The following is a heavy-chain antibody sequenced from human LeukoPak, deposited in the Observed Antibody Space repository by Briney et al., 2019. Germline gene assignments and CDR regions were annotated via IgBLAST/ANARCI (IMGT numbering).Heavy chain of an antibody. CDR1: GSSIDSGYY. V-gene: IGHV4-38-2*01. Sequence: SETLSLTCAVSGSSIDSGYYWGWIRQPPGKGLEWIGYIYHSGSTYYNPFLKSRVTISVDTSKNQFSLKLSSVTAADTAVYYCARAPLGPDAFDIWGQGTMVIVSS. CDR3: ARAPLGPDAFDI. J-gene: IGHJ3*02. CDR2: IYHSGST.